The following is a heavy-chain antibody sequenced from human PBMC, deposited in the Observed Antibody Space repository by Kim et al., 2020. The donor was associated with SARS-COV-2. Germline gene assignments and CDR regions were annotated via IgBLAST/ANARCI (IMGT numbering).Heavy chain of an antibody. J-gene: IGHJ4*02. CDR3: ARAQYSGSYYEVDSPYYFDY. CDR2: IIPIFGTA. V-gene: IGHV1-69*01. Sequence: SVKVSCKASGGTFSSYAISWVRQAPGQGLEWMGGIIPIFGTANYAQKFQGRVTITADESTSTAYMELSSLRSEDTAVYYCARAQYSGSYYEVDSPYYFDYWGQGTLVTVSS. D-gene: IGHD1-26*01. CDR1: GGTFSSYA.